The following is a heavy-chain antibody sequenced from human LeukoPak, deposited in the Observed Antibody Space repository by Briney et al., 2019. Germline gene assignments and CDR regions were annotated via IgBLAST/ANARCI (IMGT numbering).Heavy chain of an antibody. J-gene: IGHJ5*02. D-gene: IGHD3-16*01. Sequence: ASVTVSCKASGYTFTTYGIGWVRQAPGQGLEWMGWISGYNGNTNYVQKFQGRSTMTTDTSTSTACMELRSLRSDDTAVYYCARTSHESVLYWSDPWGQGSLVDVSS. CDR3: ARTSHESVLYWSDP. CDR2: ISGYNGNT. V-gene: IGHV1-18*01. CDR1: GYTFTTYG.